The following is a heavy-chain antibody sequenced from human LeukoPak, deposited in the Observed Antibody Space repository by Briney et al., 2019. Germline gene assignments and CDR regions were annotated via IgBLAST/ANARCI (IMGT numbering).Heavy chain of an antibody. D-gene: IGHD6-25*01. CDR2: ISGDGTDK. J-gene: IGHJ4*02. CDR1: GLTFSNYA. Sequence: GGSLRLSCAASGLTFSNYAMTWVRQAPGKGLEWVSTISGDGTDKYFADSVKGRFTISRDNSKSTVSLQMNSLRAEDTAVYYCAKERRDGYPDLDYWGQGTLVTVSS. V-gene: IGHV3-23*01. CDR3: AKERRDGYPDLDY.